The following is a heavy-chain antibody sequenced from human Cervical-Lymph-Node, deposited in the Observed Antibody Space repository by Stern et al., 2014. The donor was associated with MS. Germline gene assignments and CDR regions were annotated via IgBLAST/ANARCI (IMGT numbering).Heavy chain of an antibody. Sequence: QVQLVQSGAEVMKPGASVKVACKASGYAFTNFDINWIRQAPGQGFEWMGWLNPNSGATGSAQKFQDRVTLTRDTFTDTVYMELTSLRSEDTGMYYCARRRTGETAAVFYDVFDIWGQGTVVTVSS. D-gene: IGHD6-25*01. CDR3: ARRRTGETAAVFYDVFDI. CDR2: LNPNSGAT. V-gene: IGHV1-8*01. CDR1: GYAFTNFD. J-gene: IGHJ3*02.